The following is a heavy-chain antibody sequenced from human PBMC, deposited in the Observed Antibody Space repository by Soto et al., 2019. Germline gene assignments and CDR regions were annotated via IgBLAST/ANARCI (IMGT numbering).Heavy chain of an antibody. D-gene: IGHD2-15*01. CDR3: AGRLDDTPETFFNWFDP. V-gene: IGHV4-31*03. CDR2: IFYTGTA. CDR1: GGSINTGGYY. Sequence: QVQLQESGPGLVKPSQTLSLTCTVSGGSINTGGYYWGWIRHLPGEGLEWIGHIFYTGTAYYNPSLRSRVTVSIDTSANQFSLHMYSVTAADTAMYYCAGRLDDTPETFFNWFDPWGQGILVTVSS. J-gene: IGHJ5*02.